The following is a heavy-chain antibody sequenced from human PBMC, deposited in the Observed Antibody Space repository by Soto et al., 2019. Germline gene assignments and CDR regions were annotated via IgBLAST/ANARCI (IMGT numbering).Heavy chain of an antibody. D-gene: IGHD2-15*01. Sequence: EVQLVESGGGLVRPGGSLRLSCTASGFPFSAYSMTWVRQAPGKGLEWVSYISGSSRTIYYADSVRGRFSVSRDNAKNSLYLQMNSLRDEDTAVYYCARYVQELVAAAKHDYWGPGTLVTVSS. CDR2: ISGSSRTI. J-gene: IGHJ4*02. CDR3: ARYVQELVAAAKHDY. V-gene: IGHV3-48*02. CDR1: GFPFSAYS.